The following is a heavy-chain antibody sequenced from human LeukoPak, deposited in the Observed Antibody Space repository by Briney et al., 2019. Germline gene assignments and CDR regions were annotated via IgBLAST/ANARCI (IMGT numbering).Heavy chain of an antibody. D-gene: IGHD4-11*01. V-gene: IGHV3-48*02. CDR2: ISSSSSTI. Sequence: PGGSLRLSCAASGFTFSSYSMNWVRQAPGEGLEWVSYISSSSSTIYYADCVKGRFPISRDNAKNSLYLQMNSLRDEDTAVYYCARGRGNYVLPYDYWGQGTLVTVSS. CDR1: GFTFSSYS. J-gene: IGHJ4*02. CDR3: ARGRGNYVLPYDY.